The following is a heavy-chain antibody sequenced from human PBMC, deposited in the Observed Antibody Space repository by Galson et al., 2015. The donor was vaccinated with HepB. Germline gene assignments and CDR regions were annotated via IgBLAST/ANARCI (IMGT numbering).Heavy chain of an antibody. CDR3: ARERRSPSEGGADY. CDR2: IYSGGST. J-gene: IGHJ4*02. D-gene: IGHD1-14*01. CDR1: GFTVSSNY. V-gene: IGHV3-66*01. Sequence: SLRLSCAASGFTVSSNYMSWVRQAPGKGLEWVSVIYSGGSTYYADSVKGRFTISRDNPKNTLYLQMNSLRAEDTAVYYCARERRSPSEGGADYWGQGTLVTVSS.